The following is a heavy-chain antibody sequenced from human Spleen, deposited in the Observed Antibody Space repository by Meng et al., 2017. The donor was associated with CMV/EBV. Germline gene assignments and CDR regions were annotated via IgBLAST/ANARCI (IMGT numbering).Heavy chain of an antibody. J-gene: IGHJ6*02. Sequence: GGSLRLSCAVSGFTFNSYAMHWVRQAPGKGLEWVAVISYDGSNKYYADSVKGRFTISRDNSKNTLYLQMNSLRAEDTAVYFCARDRGCGGDCYSANYHYYGMDVWGQGTTVTVSS. CDR3: ARDRGCGGDCYSANYHYYGMDV. V-gene: IGHV3-30*04. D-gene: IGHD2-21*01. CDR2: ISYDGSNK. CDR1: GFTFNSYA.